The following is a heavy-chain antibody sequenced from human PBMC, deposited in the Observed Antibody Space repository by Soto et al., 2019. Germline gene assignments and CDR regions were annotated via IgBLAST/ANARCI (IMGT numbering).Heavy chain of an antibody. V-gene: IGHV1-69*01. CDR3: ARDRPGYSDGNIVYAAFEI. CDR1: EDTFNNYA. D-gene: IGHD2-15*01. Sequence: QVQLVQSGPEVKEPGSSVKVSCKASEDTFNNYALTWVRQAPGQGLEWMGGIIPNFGRTNYAPKLQGRVTMTADESTRTLYRQLSSLTLEDTADYRCARDRPGYSDGNIVYAAFEISGQGTVVLVSS. CDR2: IIPNFGRT. J-gene: IGHJ3*02.